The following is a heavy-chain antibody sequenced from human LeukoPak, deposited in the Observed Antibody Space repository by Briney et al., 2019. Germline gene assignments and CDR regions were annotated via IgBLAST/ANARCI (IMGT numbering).Heavy chain of an antibody. CDR2: ISSSSSYI. Sequence: GGSLRLSCAASGFTFSSYSMNWVRQAPGKGLEWVSSISSSSSYIYYADSVKGRFTISRDNAKNSLYLQMNSLRAEDTAVYYCARDSGSGSYYNDWGQGTLVTVSS. V-gene: IGHV3-21*01. CDR3: ARDSGSGSYYND. D-gene: IGHD3-10*01. J-gene: IGHJ4*02. CDR1: GFTFSSYS.